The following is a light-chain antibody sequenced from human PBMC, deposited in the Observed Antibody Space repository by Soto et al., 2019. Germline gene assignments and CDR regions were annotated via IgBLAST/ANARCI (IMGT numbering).Light chain of an antibody. CDR3: QESYSRPPWM. V-gene: IGKV1-39*01. CDR2: AAS. Sequence: DIQMTQSPSSLSASVGDRVTVTCRASQSISNHLNWYQQKPGKAPKLLIYAASNLHSGVPSRFSGSGSGTDFTLTISSLQLEDFATYYCQESYSRPPWMFGQGTKVDIK. J-gene: IGKJ1*01. CDR1: QSISNH.